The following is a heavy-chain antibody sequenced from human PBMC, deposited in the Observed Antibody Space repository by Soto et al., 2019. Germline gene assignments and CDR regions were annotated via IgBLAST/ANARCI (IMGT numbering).Heavy chain of an antibody. CDR3: ARDVGPVTIFGEALSGYFDF. V-gene: IGHV3-7*03. CDR1: GFSFGSYW. D-gene: IGHD3-3*01. Sequence: SLRLSCAVSGFSFGSYWMSWVRQAPGKGLEWLASIKDDGSERYYLDSVKGRFTISRDNAKDSLSLQMNSLRGEDTAFYYCARDVGPVTIFGEALSGYFDFWGQGTLVTVSS. CDR2: IKDDGSER. J-gene: IGHJ4*02.